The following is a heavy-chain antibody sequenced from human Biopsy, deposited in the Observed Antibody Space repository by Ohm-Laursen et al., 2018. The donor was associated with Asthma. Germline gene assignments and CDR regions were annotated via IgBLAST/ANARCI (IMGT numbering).Heavy chain of an antibody. J-gene: IGHJ4*02. CDR2: IYYTGTT. CDR1: ADSISSNNFY. Sequence: GTLSLTCAVSADSISSNNFYWGWIRQPPGKGLEWIGYIYYTGTTNYNPSLKSRVSISVDTSKNQFSLKLTSVTAADTAVYYCARDFGGWYYFDNWGQGSLVTVSP. V-gene: IGHV4-61*01. D-gene: IGHD3-3*01. CDR3: ARDFGGWYYFDN.